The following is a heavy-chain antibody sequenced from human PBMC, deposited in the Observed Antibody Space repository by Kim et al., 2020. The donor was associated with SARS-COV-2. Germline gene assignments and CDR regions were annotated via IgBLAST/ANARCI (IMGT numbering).Heavy chain of an antibody. Sequence: SETLSLTCTVSGGSISSGGYYWSWIRQHPGKGLEWIGYIYYSGSTYYNPSLKSRVTISVDTSKNQFSLKLSSVTAADTAVYYCARDHHPTSTSRDHYYYGMDVWGQGTTVTVSS. CDR3: ARDHHPTSTSRDHYYYGMDV. CDR1: GGSISSGGYY. CDR2: IYYSGST. J-gene: IGHJ6*02. V-gene: IGHV4-31*03. D-gene: IGHD3-10*01.